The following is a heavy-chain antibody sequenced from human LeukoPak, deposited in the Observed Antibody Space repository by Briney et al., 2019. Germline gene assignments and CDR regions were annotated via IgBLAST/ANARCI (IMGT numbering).Heavy chain of an antibody. CDR3: ARSRGFCSGGSVCYYYYGMDV. CDR1: GGTFSSYA. CDR2: IIPIFGTA. D-gene: IGHD2-15*01. V-gene: IGHV1-69*05. Sequence: ASVKVSCKASGGTFSSYAISWVRQAPGQGLEWMGGIIPIFGTANYAQKFQGRVTITTDESTSTAYMELSSLRSEDTAVYYCARSRGFCSGGSVCYYYYGMDVWGQGTTVTVSS. J-gene: IGHJ6*02.